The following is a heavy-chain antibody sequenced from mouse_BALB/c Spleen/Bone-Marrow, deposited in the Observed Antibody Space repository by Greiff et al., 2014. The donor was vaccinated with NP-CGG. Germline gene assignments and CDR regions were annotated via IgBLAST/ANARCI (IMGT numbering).Heavy chain of an antibody. CDR3: ARWLLPYYAMDY. J-gene: IGHJ4*01. Sequence: QVTLKESGPELVKPGASVRMSCKASGYTFTTYYIHWVKQRPGQGLEWIGWIYPRNVNTNYNEKFRGKATLTADKSSSTAYMQLSSLTSEDSAVYFCARWLLPYYAMDYWGQGTSVTVSS. CDR2: IYPRNVNT. CDR1: GYTFTTYY. D-gene: IGHD2-3*01. V-gene: IGHV1S56*01.